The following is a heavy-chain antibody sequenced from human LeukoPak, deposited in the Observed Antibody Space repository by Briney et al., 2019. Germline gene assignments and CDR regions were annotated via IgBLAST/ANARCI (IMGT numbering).Heavy chain of an antibody. V-gene: IGHV3-21*01. CDR3: VRDADGGNSWFDS. J-gene: IGHJ5*01. CDR2: ISSSNGDI. CDR1: GFVFSTHS. Sequence: GGSLRLSCAGSGFVFSTHSMNWVRQAPGKGLEWVSWISSSNGDIYYADSVRGRFTISRDDAKKSLYLQMNSLRAEDTAVYYCVRDADGGNSWFDSWGQGTLVTVSS. D-gene: IGHD4-23*01.